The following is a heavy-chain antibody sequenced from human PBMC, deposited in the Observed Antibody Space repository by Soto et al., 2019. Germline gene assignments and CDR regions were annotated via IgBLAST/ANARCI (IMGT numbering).Heavy chain of an antibody. V-gene: IGHV1-8*01. D-gene: IGHD2-15*01. CDR3: ARGPPQYCSGGSCYSFIRFDY. CDR1: GYPFTSFD. CDR2: MNPNSGNT. Sequence: ASVKVSCKTSGYPFTSFDINWVRQATGQGLEWMGWMNPNSGNTGYAQMFQGRVTMTRNTSISTAYLELSSLRSEDTAVYYCARGPPQYCSGGSCYSFIRFDYWGQGTLVTVSS. J-gene: IGHJ4*02.